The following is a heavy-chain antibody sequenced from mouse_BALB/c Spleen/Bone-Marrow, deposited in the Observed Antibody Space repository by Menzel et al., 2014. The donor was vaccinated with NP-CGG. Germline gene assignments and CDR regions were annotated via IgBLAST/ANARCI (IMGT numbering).Heavy chain of an antibody. CDR1: GFTFSDYY. V-gene: IGHV5-12*02. CDR2: ISNGGGST. J-gene: IGHJ4*01. Sequence: EVQLQESGGGLVQPGGSLKLSCATSGFTFSDYYMYWVRQTPEKRLEWVAYISNGGGSTYYPDTVKGRFTISRDNAKNTLYLQMSRLKSEDTAMYHCARGGIYYGMDYWGQGTSVTVSS. CDR3: ARGGIYYGMDY.